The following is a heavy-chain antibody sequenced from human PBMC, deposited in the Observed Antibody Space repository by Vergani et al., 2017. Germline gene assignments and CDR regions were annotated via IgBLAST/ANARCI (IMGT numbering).Heavy chain of an antibody. CDR2: VSTGTKSQ. D-gene: IGHD1-7*01. Sequence: QLVESGGGWVQPGGSLRLSCVVSGFDFSSYIMNWVRQAPGKGPEWVSFVSTGTKSQSYAESVKGRFTISRDSAKNSLYLQMDSLRAEDTAVYYCVKGKGTFENWGQGTLVTVSS. V-gene: IGHV3-48*01. CDR3: VKGKGTFEN. CDR1: GFDFSSYI. J-gene: IGHJ4*02.